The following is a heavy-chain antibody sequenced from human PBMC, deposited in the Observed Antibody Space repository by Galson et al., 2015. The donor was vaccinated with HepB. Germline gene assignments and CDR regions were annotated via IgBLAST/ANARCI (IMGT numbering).Heavy chain of an antibody. Sequence: SVKVSCKVSGYTLTELSMHWVRQAPGKGLEWMGGFDPEDGETIYAQKFQGRVTMTEDTSTDTAYMELSSLRSEDTAVYYCATAGQATVGGGYYYYGMDVWGQGTTVTVSS. V-gene: IGHV1-24*01. D-gene: IGHD4-17*01. CDR1: GYTLTELS. J-gene: IGHJ6*02. CDR3: ATAGQATVGGGYYYYGMDV. CDR2: FDPEDGET.